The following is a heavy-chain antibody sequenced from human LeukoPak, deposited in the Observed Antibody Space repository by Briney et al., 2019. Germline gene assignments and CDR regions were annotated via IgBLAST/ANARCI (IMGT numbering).Heavy chain of an antibody. J-gene: IGHJ3*02. Sequence: GGSLRLSCAASGFTFKNYNMIWVRQAPGKGLEWVSYISSSSTTISYADSVRGRFTISRDNAKNSLYLQMNSLRAEDTAVYSCARGDSSANDAFDIWGQGTMVTVSS. CDR2: ISSSSTTI. V-gene: IGHV3-48*04. CDR1: GFTFKNYN. CDR3: ARGDSSANDAFDI. D-gene: IGHD3-22*01.